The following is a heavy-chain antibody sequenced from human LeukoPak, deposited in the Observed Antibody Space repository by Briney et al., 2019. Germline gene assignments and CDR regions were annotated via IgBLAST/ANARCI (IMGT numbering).Heavy chain of an antibody. D-gene: IGHD6-19*01. J-gene: IGHJ3*02. CDR2: IIPIFGTA. V-gene: IGHV1-69*05. CDR1: GGTFSSYA. Sequence: SVKVSCKASGGTFSSYAISWVRQAPGQGLEWMGGIIPIFGTANYAQKFQGRVTITTDESTSTAYMELSSLRSEDTAVYYCASSPGWYHAFDIWGQGTMVTVSS. CDR3: ASSPGWYHAFDI.